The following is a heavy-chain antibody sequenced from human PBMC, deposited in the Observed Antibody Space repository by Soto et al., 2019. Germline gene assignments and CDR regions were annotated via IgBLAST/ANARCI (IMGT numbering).Heavy chain of an antibody. V-gene: IGHV3-30*18. Sequence: GGSLRLSCAASGFTFSSYGMHWVRQAPGKGLEWVAVISYDGSNKYYADSVKGRFTISRDNSKNTLYLQMNSLRAEDTAVYYCAKGATREWLVTPFDYWGQGTLVTVSS. D-gene: IGHD6-19*01. CDR1: GFTFSSYG. CDR2: ISYDGSNK. J-gene: IGHJ4*02. CDR3: AKGATREWLVTPFDY.